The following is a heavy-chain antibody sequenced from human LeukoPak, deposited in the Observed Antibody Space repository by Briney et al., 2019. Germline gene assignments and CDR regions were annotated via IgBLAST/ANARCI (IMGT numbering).Heavy chain of an antibody. CDR1: GGSISSGGYS. Sequence: PSETLSLTCAVSGGSISSGGYSWSWIRQPAGKGLEWIGRIYSSGSINYNPSLKSRVTMSVDTSKNQFSLKLTSVTAADTAVYYCARGDYCDYWGQGTLVTVSS. J-gene: IGHJ4*02. CDR2: IYSSGSI. CDR3: ARGDYCDY. V-gene: IGHV4-61*02.